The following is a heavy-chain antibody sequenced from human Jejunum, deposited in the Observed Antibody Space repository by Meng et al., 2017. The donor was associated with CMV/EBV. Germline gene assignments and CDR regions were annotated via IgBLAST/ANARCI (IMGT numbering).Heavy chain of an antibody. CDR3: ASNLGQWLDWFDP. V-gene: IGHV3-48*03. D-gene: IGHD6-19*01. J-gene: IGHJ5*02. Sequence: SGFNFSEYEMEWVRQAPRKGLEWLSYISSSGSRTYYEESVKGRFTVSRDNAKKLLYLQMNNLRAEDSAIYYCASNLGQWLDWFDPWGQGTQVTVSS. CDR1: GFNFSEYE. CDR2: ISSSGSRT.